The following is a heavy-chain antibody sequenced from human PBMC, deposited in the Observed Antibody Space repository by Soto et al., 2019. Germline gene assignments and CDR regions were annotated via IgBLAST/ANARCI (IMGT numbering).Heavy chain of an antibody. CDR3: ARDGGSTDAFDI. CDR1: GGSISSGGYS. CDR2: IYHSGST. J-gene: IGHJ3*02. V-gene: IGHV4-30-2*01. Sequence: SETLSLTCAVSGGSISSGGYSWSWIRQPPGKGLEWIGYIYHSGSTYYNPSLKSRVTISVDRSKNQFSLKLSSVTAAGTAVYYCARDGGSTDAFDIWGQGTMVTVSS. D-gene: IGHD3-16*01.